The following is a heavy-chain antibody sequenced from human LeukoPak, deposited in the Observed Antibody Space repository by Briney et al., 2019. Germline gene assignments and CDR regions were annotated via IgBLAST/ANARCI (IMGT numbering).Heavy chain of an antibody. J-gene: IGHJ6*03. Sequence: SETLSLTCAVSGYSISSGHYWGWIRPPPGKGLEWIGSGYHTGATYYNPSLESRVIISLDMSKNQISLKVTSVTAADTAVYHCVRHSIAGYYYYLDVWAKGPPSPSP. CDR2: GYHTGAT. D-gene: IGHD2/OR15-2a*01. V-gene: IGHV4-38-2*01. CDR1: GYSISSGHY. CDR3: VRHSIAGYYYYLDV.